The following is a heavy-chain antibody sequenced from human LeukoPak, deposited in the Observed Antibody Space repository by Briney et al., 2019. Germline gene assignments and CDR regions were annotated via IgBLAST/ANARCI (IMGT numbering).Heavy chain of an antibody. CDR2: ISSSSSYI. CDR1: GFTFSSYS. CDR3: AKDWGVVVPAVLIRPPYYFDY. J-gene: IGHJ4*02. Sequence: PGGSLRLSCAASGFTFSSYSMNWVRQAPGKGLEWVSSISSSSSYIYYADSVKGRFTISRDNSKNTLYLQMNSLRAEDTAVYYCAKDWGVVVPAVLIRPPYYFDYWGQGTLVTVSS. V-gene: IGHV3-21*01. D-gene: IGHD2-2*01.